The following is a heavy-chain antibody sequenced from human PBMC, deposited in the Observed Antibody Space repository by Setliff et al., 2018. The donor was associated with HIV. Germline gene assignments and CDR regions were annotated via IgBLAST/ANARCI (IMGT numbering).Heavy chain of an antibody. Sequence: GGSLRLSCAASGFTFSSYSMNWFRQAPGKGVEGVSGISGSNSRTDYVDSVKGRFTISRDKSKNTLYLQLNSLRAEDTAVYYCAKHECSGGCYYYMDVWGKGIMVTVSS. CDR2: ISGSNSRT. J-gene: IGHJ6*03. V-gene: IGHV3-23*01. CDR1: GFTFSSYS. D-gene: IGHD2-15*01. CDR3: AKHECSGGCYYYMDV.